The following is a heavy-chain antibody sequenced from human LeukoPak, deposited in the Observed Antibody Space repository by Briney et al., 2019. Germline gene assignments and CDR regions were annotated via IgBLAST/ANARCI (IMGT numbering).Heavy chain of an antibody. Sequence: GGSLRLSCAASGFTFSSDAMSWFRQAPGKGLEWVSAISGSGGSTYYADPVKGRFTISRDNSKNTLYLQMNSLRAEDTAVYYCAKGERSYDFWSGYMDYWGQGTLVTVSS. CDR3: AKGERSYDFWSGYMDY. CDR1: GFTFSSDA. CDR2: ISGSGGST. V-gene: IGHV3-23*01. J-gene: IGHJ4*02. D-gene: IGHD3-3*01.